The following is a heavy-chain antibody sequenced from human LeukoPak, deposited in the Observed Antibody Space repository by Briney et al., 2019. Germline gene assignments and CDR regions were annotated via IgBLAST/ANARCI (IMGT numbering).Heavy chain of an antibody. D-gene: IGHD3-16*02. J-gene: IGHJ4*02. CDR2: IYYSGST. V-gene: IGHV4-59*01. Sequence: SETLSLTCAVYGGSFSGYYWSWIRQPPGKGLEWIGYIYYSGSTNYNPSLKSRVTISVDTSKNQFSLKLSSVTAADTAVYYCARGPFMITFGGVIASTSNFDYWGQGTLVTVSS. CDR1: GGSFSGYY. CDR3: ARGPFMITFGGVIASTSNFDY.